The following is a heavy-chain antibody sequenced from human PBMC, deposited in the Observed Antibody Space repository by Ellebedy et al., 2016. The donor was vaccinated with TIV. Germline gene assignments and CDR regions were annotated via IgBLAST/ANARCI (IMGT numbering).Heavy chain of an antibody. Sequence: GESLKISCAASGFTFSSYWMHWVRQAPGKGLVWVSRINSDGSSTSYADSVKGRFTISRDNAKNTLYLQMKSLRAEDTAVYYCARMEYYYDSSGYWNYFDYWGQGTLVTVSS. D-gene: IGHD3-22*01. V-gene: IGHV3-74*01. CDR1: GFTFSSYW. J-gene: IGHJ4*02. CDR3: ARMEYYYDSSGYWNYFDY. CDR2: INSDGSST.